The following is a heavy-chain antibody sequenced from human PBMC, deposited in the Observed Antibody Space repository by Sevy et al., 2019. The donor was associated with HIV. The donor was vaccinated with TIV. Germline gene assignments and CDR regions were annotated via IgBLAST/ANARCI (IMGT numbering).Heavy chain of an antibody. D-gene: IGHD3-10*01. Sequence: GGSLRLSCIDSGFGFSSYWINWVRQAPGKGLEWVALIKEDGSEKEYVDSVKGRFTISRDTAKNSVYLQMDSLRAEDTATYYCSGGFGCLSDYWGQGTVVTVSS. V-gene: IGHV3-7*01. CDR2: IKEDGSEK. J-gene: IGHJ4*02. CDR3: SGGFGCLSDY. CDR1: GFGFSSYW.